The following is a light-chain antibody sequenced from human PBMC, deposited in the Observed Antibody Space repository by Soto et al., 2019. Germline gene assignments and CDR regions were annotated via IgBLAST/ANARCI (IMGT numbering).Light chain of an antibody. CDR2: GAS. CDR1: QSVSSN. V-gene: IGKV3-15*01. J-gene: IGKJ3*01. Sequence: EIVMTQSPATLSVSPGERATLSCRASQSVSSNLAWYQQKPGQAPRLLTYGASTRATSIPARFSGSGSGTDFTLTINSLQSEDFAVYYSQQRSNWPRFTVGPGTKVDI. CDR3: QQRSNWPRFT.